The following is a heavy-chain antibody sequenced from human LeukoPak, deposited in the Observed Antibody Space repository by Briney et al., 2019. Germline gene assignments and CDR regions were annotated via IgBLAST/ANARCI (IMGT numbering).Heavy chain of an antibody. CDR3: ARGLTGEGYYFDY. CDR1: GYSISSGFF. V-gene: IGHV4-38-2*02. CDR2: ISHRGNT. Sequence: SETLSLTRTVSGYSISSGFFSGWIRQPPGKGLEWIGSISHRGNTYYNPSLKSRVTISVDTSKNQFSLKLSSVTAADTAVYYCARGLTGEGYYFDYWGQGTLVTVSS. J-gene: IGHJ4*02. D-gene: IGHD7-27*01.